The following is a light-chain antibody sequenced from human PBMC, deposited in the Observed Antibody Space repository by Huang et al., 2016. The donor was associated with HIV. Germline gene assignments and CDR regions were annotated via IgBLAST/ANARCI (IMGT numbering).Light chain of an antibody. CDR2: WAS. Sequence: DIIMSQSPESLTVSLGERATLNCRSRQSVYASSTSKDYMAWFQQKPGQLPQLLLFWASSREVGVPDRFSGSGSGTHFTLTIANLQPEDAAIYYCQQYYSLPQTFGQGTRV. CDR3: QQYYSLPQT. CDR1: QSVYASSTSKDY. J-gene: IGKJ1*01. V-gene: IGKV4-1*01.